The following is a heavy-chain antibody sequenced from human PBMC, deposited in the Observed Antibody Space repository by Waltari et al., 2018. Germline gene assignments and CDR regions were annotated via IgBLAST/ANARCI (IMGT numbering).Heavy chain of an antibody. CDR3: GRIAFGDDGGYFQH. V-gene: IGHV4-39*01. D-gene: IGHD4-17*01. Sequence: QLQLQESGPGLVKPSETLSLTCTVSGGSISPNYNWGWIRQPPGKGRGWMGNMQYRGSTFYNPSLKSRVTISLDTSKNQFSLRLTSVGAADTAVYFCGRIAFGDDGGYFQHWGQGTLVTVSS. J-gene: IGHJ1*01. CDR2: MQYRGST. CDR1: GGSISPNYN.